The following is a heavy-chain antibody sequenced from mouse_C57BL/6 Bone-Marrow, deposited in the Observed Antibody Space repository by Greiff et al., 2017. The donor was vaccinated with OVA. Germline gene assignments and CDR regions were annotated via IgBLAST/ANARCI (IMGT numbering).Heavy chain of an antibody. J-gene: IGHJ1*03. V-gene: IGHV1-64*01. D-gene: IGHD1-1*01. CDR2: IHPNSGST. CDR1: GYTFTSYW. Sequence: QVQLQQPGAELVKPGASVKLSCKASGYTFTSYWMHWVKQRPGQGLEWIGMIHPNSGSTDYNEKFKSKATLTVDKSSSTAYMQLSSLTSEDSAVYYCASSHYYGSSPYWYFDVWGTGTTVTVSS. CDR3: ASSHYYGSSPYWYFDV.